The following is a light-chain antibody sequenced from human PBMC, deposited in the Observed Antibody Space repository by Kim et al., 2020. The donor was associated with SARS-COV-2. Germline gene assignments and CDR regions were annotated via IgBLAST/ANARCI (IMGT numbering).Light chain of an antibody. V-gene: IGKV1-NL1*01. J-gene: IGKJ2*01. CDR3: QQYFSLPYT. CDR1: EGLTNA. Sequence: IPWRATEGLTNALVWYAQNPGKAPKVLLSGASRVESGVPSRFRGSGSGTDYTPTITSLPPEDSATYYCQQYFSLPYTFGQETKLEIK. CDR2: GAS.